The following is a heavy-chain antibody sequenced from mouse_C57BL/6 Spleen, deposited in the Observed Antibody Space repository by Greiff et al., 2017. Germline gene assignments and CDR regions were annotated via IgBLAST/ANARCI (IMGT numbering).Heavy chain of an antibody. CDR2: IDPSDSYT. J-gene: IGHJ3*01. CDR3: ARQLRSSFAY. V-gene: IGHV1-69*01. D-gene: IGHD3-2*02. Sequence: VQLQQPGAELVMPGASVKLSCKASGYTFTSYWMHWVKQRPGQGLEWIGEIDPSDSYTNYNQKFKGKSTLTVDKSSSTAYMQLSSLTSEDSAVYYCARQLRSSFAYWGQGTLVTVSA. CDR1: GYTFTSYW.